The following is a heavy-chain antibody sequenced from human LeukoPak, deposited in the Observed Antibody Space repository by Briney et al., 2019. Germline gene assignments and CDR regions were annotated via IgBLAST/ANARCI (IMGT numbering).Heavy chain of an antibody. J-gene: IGHJ4*02. CDR1: GLTFSGYA. Sequence: GLSLRLSCADYGLTFSGYAMSWVRQAPGNGLEWVSAISGSGGSTYYADSVKGRFTISRDNSKNTLYLQMNSLRAEDTAVYYCAKEGIAAAGTLDYWGQGTLVTVSS. CDR3: AKEGIAAAGTLDY. CDR2: ISGSGGST. D-gene: IGHD6-13*01. V-gene: IGHV3-23*01.